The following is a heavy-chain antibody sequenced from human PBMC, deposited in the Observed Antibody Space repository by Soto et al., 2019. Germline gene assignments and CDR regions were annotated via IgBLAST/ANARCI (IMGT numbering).Heavy chain of an antibody. CDR1: GGAFNGYY. Sequence: QVHLQQWGAGLLKPSETLSLTCAVNGGAFNGYYWTWIRQSPGKGLQWIGEINHSGTVDYNPSLKSRVTFSIDTSKTQFSLTLTSVTAADTAGYYWARAGAALVRGSIGGFDYWGQGTLVTVSA. J-gene: IGHJ4*02. V-gene: IGHV4-34*01. CDR2: INHSGTV. CDR3: ARAGAALVRGSIGGFDY. D-gene: IGHD3-10*01.